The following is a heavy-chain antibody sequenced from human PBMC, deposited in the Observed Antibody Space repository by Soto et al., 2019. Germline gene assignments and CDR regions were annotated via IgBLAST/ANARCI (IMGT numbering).Heavy chain of an antibody. D-gene: IGHD1-26*01. Sequence: QPGGSLRLSCAASGFTVSSNYMSWVRQAPGKGLEWVSVIYSGGSTYYADSVKGRFTISRDNSKNTLYLQMNSLRAEDTAVYYCASGEHGIVGSIRSYGMDVWGQGTTVTVSS. CDR2: IYSGGST. CDR3: ASGEHGIVGSIRSYGMDV. V-gene: IGHV3-53*01. CDR1: GFTVSSNY. J-gene: IGHJ6*02.